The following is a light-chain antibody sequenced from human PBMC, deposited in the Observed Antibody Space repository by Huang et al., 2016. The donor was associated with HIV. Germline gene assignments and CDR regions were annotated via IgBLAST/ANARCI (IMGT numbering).Light chain of an antibody. CDR2: GAS. V-gene: IGKV3-15*01. CDR3: QQNNNWPPYT. Sequence: TVMTPSPTTLSVSPGERVPLPCRASQSVGANLAWYQQRPGQAPRLLIYGASTRATGIPAKFSGSGSGTDFTRTISSLQSEDSAIYYCQQNNNWPPYTFGQGTKLEIK. J-gene: IGKJ2*01. CDR1: QSVGAN.